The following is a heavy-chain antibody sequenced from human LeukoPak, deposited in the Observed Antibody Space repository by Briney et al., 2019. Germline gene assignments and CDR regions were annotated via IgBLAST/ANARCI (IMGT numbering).Heavy chain of an antibody. CDR3: ARYVDTAMAYYFDY. D-gene: IGHD5-18*01. J-gene: IGHJ4*02. CDR2: IYYSGST. V-gene: IGHV4-39*01. CDR1: GGSISSSSYY. Sequence: SETLSLTCTVSGGSISSSSYYWGWIRQPPGKGLEWIGGIYYSGSTYYNPSLKSRVTISVDTSKNQFSLKLSSVTAADTAVYYCARYVDTAMAYYFDYWGQGTLVTVSS.